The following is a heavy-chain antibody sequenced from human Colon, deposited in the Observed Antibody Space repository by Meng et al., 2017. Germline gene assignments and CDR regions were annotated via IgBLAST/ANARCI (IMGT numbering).Heavy chain of an antibody. CDR3: ARVNGDFDEAWFDP. CDR1: GGSVSSGDYY. V-gene: IGHV4-61*08. D-gene: IGHD2-21*02. J-gene: IGHJ5*02. Sequence: QGPLQKSGPGRVRPSETLSPTCTVSGGSVSSGDYYWSWIRQPPGKGLEWLGYVYYTGNTNYNPSLKNRVTISLDTSNNQFSLKLTSMTAADAAIYYCARVNGDFDEAWFDPWGQGTLVTVSS. CDR2: VYYTGNT.